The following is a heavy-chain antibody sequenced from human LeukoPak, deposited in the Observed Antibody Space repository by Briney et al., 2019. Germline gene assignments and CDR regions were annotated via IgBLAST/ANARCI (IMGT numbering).Heavy chain of an antibody. CDR1: GFTVSSNY. D-gene: IGHD2-15*01. J-gene: IGHJ5*02. V-gene: IGHV3-53*01. Sequence: PGGSLRLSCAASGFTVSSNYMSWVRQAPGKGLEWVSVIYSGGSTYYADSVKGRFTISRDNSKNTLYLQMNSLRAEDTAVYYCASSGVAATPRGWFDPWGQGTPVTVSS. CDR2: IYSGGST. CDR3: ASSGVAATPRGWFDP.